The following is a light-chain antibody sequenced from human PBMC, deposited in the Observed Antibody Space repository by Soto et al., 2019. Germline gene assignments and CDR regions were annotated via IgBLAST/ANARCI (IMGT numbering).Light chain of an antibody. J-gene: IGKJ1*01. Sequence: DIQMTQSPSTLSASVGDRVTITCRASQSITIWLAWYQQKPGKAPNLLIYKASILESGVPSGFSGSGSGTEFTLTINSLQPDDFAAYYCQQYSSYSWTFGQGTKVEIK. V-gene: IGKV1-5*03. CDR3: QQYSSYSWT. CDR2: KAS. CDR1: QSITIW.